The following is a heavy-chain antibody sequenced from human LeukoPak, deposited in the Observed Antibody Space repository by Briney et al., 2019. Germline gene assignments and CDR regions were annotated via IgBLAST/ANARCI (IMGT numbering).Heavy chain of an antibody. Sequence: PGRSLRLSCAASGFTFRTYGMHWVRQAPGKGLEWVAFISFDGSKRYFTDSVKGRFTISRDNSENTLFLQLDSLRTEDTAVYYCAKDWEFCGGDCYYSWGQGTLVTVSS. V-gene: IGHV3-30*18. CDR1: GFTFRTYG. D-gene: IGHD2-21*02. J-gene: IGHJ5*02. CDR3: AKDWEFCGGDCYYS. CDR2: ISFDGSKR.